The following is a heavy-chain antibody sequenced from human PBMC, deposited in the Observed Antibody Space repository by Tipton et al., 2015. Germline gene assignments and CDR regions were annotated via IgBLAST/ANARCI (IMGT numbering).Heavy chain of an antibody. V-gene: IGHV3-33*01. Sequence: SLRLSCAASGFKFSDFAMHWVRQAPGKGLEWVAVIWNNGKEKYYGDAVQGRFTISRDNNNNTVVLQMSSLRAEDTAVYYCARRYYGMDVWGQGTTVTVSS. CDR1: GFKFSDFA. J-gene: IGHJ6*02. D-gene: IGHD3-9*01. CDR2: IWNNGKEK. CDR3: ARRYYGMDV.